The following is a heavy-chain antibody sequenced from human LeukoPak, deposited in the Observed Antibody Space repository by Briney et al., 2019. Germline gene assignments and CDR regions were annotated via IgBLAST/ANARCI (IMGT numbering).Heavy chain of an antibody. CDR2: INANSGGT. V-gene: IGHV1-2*02. Sequence: ASVKVSCKASGFIFTGYYMHWVRQAPGQGLEWMGCINANSGGTNYAQKFQGRVTMTRETSISTAYMDLSRLRSDDTAVYYCARDHPYSSGWYGRVEALDLWGQGTTVTVSS. D-gene: IGHD6-19*01. CDR1: GFIFTGYY. J-gene: IGHJ3*01. CDR3: ARDHPYSSGWYGRVEALDL.